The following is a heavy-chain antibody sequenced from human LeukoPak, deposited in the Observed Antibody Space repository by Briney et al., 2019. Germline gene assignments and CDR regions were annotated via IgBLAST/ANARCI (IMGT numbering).Heavy chain of an antibody. D-gene: IGHD6-19*01. CDR1: GFTFSNYA. Sequence: GGSLRLSCAASGFTFSNYAMSWVRQAPGKGLEWVSAISGSGGSTYYADSVKGRFTGSRDSSKNTLYLQMNSLRAEDTAVYYCAKCPGYGSYRTYFEYWGQGTLVTVSS. J-gene: IGHJ4*02. CDR3: AKCPGYGSYRTYFEY. V-gene: IGHV3-23*01. CDR2: ISGSGGST.